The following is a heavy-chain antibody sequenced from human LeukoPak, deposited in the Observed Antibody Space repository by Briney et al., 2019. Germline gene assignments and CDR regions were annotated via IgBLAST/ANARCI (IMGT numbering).Heavy chain of an antibody. CDR1: GYTFTGYY. D-gene: IGHD3-3*01. CDR2: INPNSGGT. Sequence: GASVKVSCKASGYTFTGYYMHWVRQAPGQGLEWMGWINPNSGGTNYAQKFQGRVTMTRDTSISTAYMELSRLRSDDTAVYYCARGVRYYDFWSGYPSDYWGQGTLVTVSS. CDR3: ARGVRYYDFWSGYPSDY. V-gene: IGHV1-2*02. J-gene: IGHJ4*02.